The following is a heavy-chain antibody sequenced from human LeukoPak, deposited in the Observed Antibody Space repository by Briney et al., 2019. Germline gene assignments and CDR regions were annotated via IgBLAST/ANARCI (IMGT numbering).Heavy chain of an antibody. Sequence: GASVKVSCKASGGTFSSYAISWVRQAPGQGLEWMGGIIPILGTANYAQKFQGRVTITADESTSTAYMELSSLRSEDTAVYYCAKGSGRDYGDYGGGYYFDYWGQGTLVTVSS. D-gene: IGHD4-17*01. V-gene: IGHV1-69*13. CDR1: GGTFSSYA. CDR2: IIPILGTA. J-gene: IGHJ4*02. CDR3: AKGSGRDYGDYGGGYYFDY.